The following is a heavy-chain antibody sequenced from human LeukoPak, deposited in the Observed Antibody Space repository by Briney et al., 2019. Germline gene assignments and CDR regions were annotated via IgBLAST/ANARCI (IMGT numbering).Heavy chain of an antibody. J-gene: IGHJ4*02. CDR1: GFTFSSYA. CDR2: ISGSGGST. D-gene: IGHD3-22*01. Sequence: GGSLRLSCAASGFTFSSYAMSWVRQAPGKGLEWVSAISGSGGSTYHADSVKGRFTISRDNSKNTLYLQMNSLRAEDTAVYYCAKDPNVYYDSSGYYDYWGQGTLVTVSS. V-gene: IGHV3-23*01. CDR3: AKDPNVYYDSSGYYDY.